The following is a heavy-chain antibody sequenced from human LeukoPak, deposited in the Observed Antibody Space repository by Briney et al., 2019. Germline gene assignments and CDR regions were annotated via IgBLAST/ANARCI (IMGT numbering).Heavy chain of an antibody. CDR1: GFTFDDYA. Sequence: GGSLRLSCAASGFTFDDYAMHWVRQAPGKGLEWVSVIYSGGSTYYADSVKGRFTISRDNSKNTLYLQMNSLRAEDTAVYYCAAGDDSSGYLDYWGQGTLVTVSS. V-gene: IGHV3-53*01. CDR3: AAGDDSSGYLDY. CDR2: IYSGGST. D-gene: IGHD3-22*01. J-gene: IGHJ4*02.